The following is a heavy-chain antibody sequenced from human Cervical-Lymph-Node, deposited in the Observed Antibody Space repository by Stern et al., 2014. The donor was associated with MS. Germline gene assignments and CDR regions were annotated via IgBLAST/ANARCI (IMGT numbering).Heavy chain of an antibody. J-gene: IGHJ4*02. CDR2: IYPGDSET. V-gene: IGHV5-51*01. D-gene: IGHD1-14*01. CDR3: ARQTTAWASDV. CDR1: GFKFSIYW. Sequence: QLVQSGAELIRPGESLKISCKGSGFKFSIYWIAWVRQMPGKGLEWMGIIYPGDSETRYSPSFQGQVTMSADKSTSTAYLQWSSLNASDAAMYFCARQTTAWASDVWGQGTLVTVSS.